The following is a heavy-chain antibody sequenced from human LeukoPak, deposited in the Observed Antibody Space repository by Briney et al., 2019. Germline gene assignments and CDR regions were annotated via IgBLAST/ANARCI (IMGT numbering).Heavy chain of an antibody. J-gene: IGHJ4*02. D-gene: IGHD4-23*01. CDR1: GVSINNYY. CDR2: IYYTGST. CDR3: ASFSDYGGNFFHY. Sequence: PSETLSLTCTVSGVSINNYYWSWIRQPPGKGLKWIGYIYYTGSTRYNPSLKSRVTISLDTSKNQFSLNVNSVTAADTAVYYCASFSDYGGNFFHYWGQGALVTVSS. V-gene: IGHV4-59*08.